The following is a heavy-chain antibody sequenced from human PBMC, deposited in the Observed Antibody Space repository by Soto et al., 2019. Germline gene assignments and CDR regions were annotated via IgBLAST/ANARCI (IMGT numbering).Heavy chain of an antibody. Sequence: SVKVSCKASAGTFSIYSISWVRQAPGQGLEWMGGIIPIFGTANYAQKFQGRVTITADESTSTAYMELSSLRSEDTAVYYCARVQSLDYYDSSGYYPYYYGMDVWGQGTTVTVSS. CDR3: ARVQSLDYYDSSGYYPYYYGMDV. D-gene: IGHD3-22*01. CDR1: AGTFSIYS. V-gene: IGHV1-69*13. CDR2: IIPIFGTA. J-gene: IGHJ6*02.